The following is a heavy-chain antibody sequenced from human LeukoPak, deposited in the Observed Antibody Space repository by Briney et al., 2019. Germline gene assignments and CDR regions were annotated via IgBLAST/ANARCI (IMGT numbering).Heavy chain of an antibody. Sequence: GGSLRLSCAASGFTFSSYEMNWVRQAPGKGLEWLSYISSNGDTIHYADSVKGRFTIFRDNAKDSLYLQMNSLRAEDTAVYYCARVAATNTGGDAFDIWGQGTMVTVSS. V-gene: IGHV3-48*03. CDR3: ARVAATNTGGDAFDI. CDR2: ISSNGDTI. D-gene: IGHD6-13*01. CDR1: GFTFSSYE. J-gene: IGHJ3*02.